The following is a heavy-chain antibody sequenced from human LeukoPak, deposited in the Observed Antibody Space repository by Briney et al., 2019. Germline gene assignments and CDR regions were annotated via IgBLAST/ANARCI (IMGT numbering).Heavy chain of an antibody. V-gene: IGHV4-34*01. CDR1: GGSFSGYY. CDR2: INHSGST. Sequence: SETLSLXCAVYGGSFSGYYWSWIRQPPGKGLEWIGEINHSGSTNYNPSLKSRVTISVDTSKNQFSLKLSSVTAADTAVYYCARGLRGYRAFDIWGQVTMVTVSS. CDR3: ARGLRGYRAFDI. D-gene: IGHD5-18*01. J-gene: IGHJ3*02.